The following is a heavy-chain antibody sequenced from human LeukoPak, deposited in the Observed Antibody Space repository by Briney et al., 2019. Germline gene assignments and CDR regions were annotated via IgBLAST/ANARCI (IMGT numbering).Heavy chain of an antibody. CDR1: GFTFSDYY. V-gene: IGHV3-11*05. J-gene: IGHJ6*02. CDR2: IRSSSSYT. CDR3: ARDSGSTMVRGVTDGMDV. D-gene: IGHD3-10*01. Sequence: SGGSLRLSCAASGFTFSDYYMSWIRQAPGKGLEWVSYIRSSSSYTNYADSVKGRFTISRDNAKNSLYLQMNSLRAEDTAVYYCARDSGSTMVRGVTDGMDVWGQGTTVTVFS.